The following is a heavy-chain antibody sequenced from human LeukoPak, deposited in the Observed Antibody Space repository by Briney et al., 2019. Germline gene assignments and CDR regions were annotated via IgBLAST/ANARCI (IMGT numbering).Heavy chain of an antibody. V-gene: IGHV4-30-4*01. CDR2: IYYSGNT. CDR3: ARHRRDYGVSEIDY. J-gene: IGHJ4*02. D-gene: IGHD4-17*01. CDR1: GGSISSGDYY. Sequence: SGTLSLTCTVSGGSISSGDYYWSWIRQPPGKGLEWIGYIYYSGNTYYNPSLKSRVTISVDTSKNQFSLKLSSVTAADTAVYYCARHRRDYGVSEIDYWGQGTLVTVSS.